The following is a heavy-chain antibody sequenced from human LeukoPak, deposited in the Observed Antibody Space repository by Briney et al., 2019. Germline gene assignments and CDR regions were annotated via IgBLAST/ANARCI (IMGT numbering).Heavy chain of an antibody. J-gene: IGHJ4*02. D-gene: IGHD6-13*01. Sequence: GGSLRLSCAASGFPFSSYWMSWVRQAPGKGLEWVANIKQDGSGKYYVDSVKGRFTISRDNAKNSLYLQMNSLRAEDTAVYYRARDRHWGILAGTNFDYWGQGTLVTVSS. CDR1: GFPFSSYW. CDR3: ARDRHWGILAGTNFDY. V-gene: IGHV3-7*01. CDR2: IKQDGSGK.